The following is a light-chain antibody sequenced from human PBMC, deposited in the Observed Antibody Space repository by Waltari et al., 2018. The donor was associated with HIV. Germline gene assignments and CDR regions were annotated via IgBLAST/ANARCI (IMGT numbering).Light chain of an antibody. CDR3: QTWDTGIQV. CDR2: LNSDGSH. Sequence: QLVLTQSPSASASLGASVKLTCTLSSGHSSYAIAWHQQQPENGHRYLMKLNSDGSHRKGDGIPDRFSGSSSGAERYLTIASLQSEDEADYYCQTWDTGIQVFGGGTKLTVL. J-gene: IGLJ2*01. V-gene: IGLV4-69*01. CDR1: SGHSSYA.